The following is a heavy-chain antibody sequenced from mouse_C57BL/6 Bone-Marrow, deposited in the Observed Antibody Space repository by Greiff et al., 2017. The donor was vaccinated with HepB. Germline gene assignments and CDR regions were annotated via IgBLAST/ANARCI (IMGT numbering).Heavy chain of an antibody. CDR3: AKPTTVVPWYFDV. CDR2: INPGSGGT. CDR1: GYAFTNYL. Sequence: QVQLQQSGAELVRPGTSVKVSCKASGYAFTNYLIEWVKQRPGQGLEWIGVINPGSGGTNYNEKFKGKATLTADKSSSTAYMQLSSLTSEDSAVYFCAKPTTVVPWYFDVWGTGTTVTVSS. V-gene: IGHV1-54*01. D-gene: IGHD1-1*01. J-gene: IGHJ1*03.